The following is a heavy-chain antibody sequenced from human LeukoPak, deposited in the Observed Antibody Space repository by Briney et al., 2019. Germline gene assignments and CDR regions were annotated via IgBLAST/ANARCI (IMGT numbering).Heavy chain of an antibody. J-gene: IGHJ4*02. D-gene: IGHD4-11*01. CDR1: GGSISGGY. Sequence: SETLSLTCTVSGGSISGGYWSWIRQPPGRGLKWIGYVYTSGSTNYNPSLKSRVTISVDTSKSQFALKLSSVTAADTAVYYCAKSYFDYSTYYSYYFNLWGQGALVTVSS. CDR2: VYTSGST. CDR3: AKSYFDYSTYYSYYFNL. V-gene: IGHV4-4*09.